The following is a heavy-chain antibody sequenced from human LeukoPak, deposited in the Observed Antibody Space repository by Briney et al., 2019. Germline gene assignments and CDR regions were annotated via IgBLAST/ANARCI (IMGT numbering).Heavy chain of an antibody. J-gene: IGHJ2*01. CDR3: ARDPGYYDSSGYLIYWYFDL. CDR1: GGSISSYY. V-gene: IGHV4-59*01. CDR2: IYYSGST. Sequence: NSAEPPSLTCTVSGGSISSYYWSWIRQPPGKGLEWVGYIYYSGSTNYNPSLKSRITISVDTTKYQLSLRLSSVTAADTAVYYCARDPGYYDSSGYLIYWYFDLWGRGTLVTVSS. D-gene: IGHD3-22*01.